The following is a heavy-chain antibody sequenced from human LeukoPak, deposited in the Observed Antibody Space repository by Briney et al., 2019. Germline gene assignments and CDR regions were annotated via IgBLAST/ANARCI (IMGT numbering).Heavy chain of an antibody. CDR1: GYTFTSYG. Sequence: GASVKVSCKASGYTFTSYGIGWVRQAPGQGLDWMGWISAYSGNTNYAQKLQGRVTMTTDTSTSTAYTELRSLRSDDTAVYYCARSLGYYDSSGYYLNYYYYYYMDVWGKGTTVTVSS. CDR2: ISAYSGNT. V-gene: IGHV1-18*01. J-gene: IGHJ6*03. D-gene: IGHD3-22*01. CDR3: ARSLGYYDSSGYYLNYYYYYYMDV.